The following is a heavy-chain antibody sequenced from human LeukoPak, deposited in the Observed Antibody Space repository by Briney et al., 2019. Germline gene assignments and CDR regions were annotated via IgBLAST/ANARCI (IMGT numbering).Heavy chain of an antibody. CDR3: ARVELGYCSGGSCQIYYYYYMDV. D-gene: IGHD2-15*01. Sequence: ASVKVSCKASGYTFTSYGISCVRQAPGQGLEWMGWISAYNGNTNYAQKLQGRVTMTTDTSTSTAYMELRSLRSDDTAVYYCARVELGYCSGGSCQIYYYYYMDVWGKGTTVTISS. J-gene: IGHJ6*03. CDR1: GYTFTSYG. CDR2: ISAYNGNT. V-gene: IGHV1-18*01.